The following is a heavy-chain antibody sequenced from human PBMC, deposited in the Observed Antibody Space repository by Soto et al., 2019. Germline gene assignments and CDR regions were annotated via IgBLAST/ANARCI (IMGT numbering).Heavy chain of an antibody. J-gene: IGHJ4*02. CDR3: AKMSSENYYDPVFL. D-gene: IGHD3-22*01. CDR1: GFTFSDYY. CDR2: ISSSGNTI. Sequence: QVQLVASGGGLVKTSGSLKLACAGSGFTFSDYYMTWVRQAPGKGLEWVAYISSSGNTIYYGDSVKGRFTISRDNAKNSVYLQMNSLRAEDTALYFCAKMSSENYYDPVFLWGQGTLVTVSS. V-gene: IGHV3-11*01.